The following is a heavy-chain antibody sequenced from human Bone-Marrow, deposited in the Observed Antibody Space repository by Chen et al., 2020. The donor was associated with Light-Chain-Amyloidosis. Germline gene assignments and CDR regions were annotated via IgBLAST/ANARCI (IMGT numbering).Heavy chain of an antibody. Sequence: EVQLEQSGPEVKKPGESLKISCKGSGYTFPNYWIGWVRQMPGKGLEWTGVIYPDDSDARYSPSFEGQVTISADKSITTAYLQWRSLKASDTAMYYCARRRDGYNFDYWGQGTLDTFS. J-gene: IGHJ4*02. V-gene: IGHV5-51*01. CDR1: GYTFPNYW. D-gene: IGHD5-12*01. CDR3: ARRRDGYNFDY. CDR2: IYPDDSDA.